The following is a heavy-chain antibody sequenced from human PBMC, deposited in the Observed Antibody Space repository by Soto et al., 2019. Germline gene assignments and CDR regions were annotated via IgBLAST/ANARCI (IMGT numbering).Heavy chain of an antibody. D-gene: IGHD5-12*01. Sequence: QVHLVQSGSEVKKPGSSVKVSCQASGGIFSRYAFSWVRQAPGQGLEWMGGIIPIFGTTNYAQKFQARVTITADESTGTVYMELSSLKPEDTAMYYCAKNKRAPELATMASCYYSGMDVWGPGTTVTVSS. J-gene: IGHJ6*02. CDR2: IIPIFGTT. V-gene: IGHV1-69*19. CDR3: AKNKRAPELATMASCYYSGMDV. CDR1: GGIFSRYA.